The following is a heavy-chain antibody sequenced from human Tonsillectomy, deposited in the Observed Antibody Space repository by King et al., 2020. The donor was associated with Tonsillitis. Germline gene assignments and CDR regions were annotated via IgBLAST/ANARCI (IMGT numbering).Heavy chain of an antibody. CDR2: INPKSGGP. V-gene: IGHV1-2*02. CDR3: ARVDLRGFAFDV. CDR1: EYTFTDYF. J-gene: IGHJ3*01. D-gene: IGHD2-2*03. Sequence: VQLVESGAEVKKSGASVKVSCKASEYTFTDYFLHWVRQAPGQGLQYMGWINPKSGGPLYAQRFQGRVTMTRDTSISTAYMELSRLRSDDTAVYYCARVDLRGFAFDVWGQGTKVTVSS.